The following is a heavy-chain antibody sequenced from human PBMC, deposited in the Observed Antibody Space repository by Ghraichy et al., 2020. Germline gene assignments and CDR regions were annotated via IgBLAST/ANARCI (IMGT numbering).Heavy chain of an antibody. V-gene: IGHV3-30*02. Sequence: LSLTCAASRFTFSSYGMHWVRQAPGKGLEWVAFIRHDGSNKYYADSVKGRFTISRDNSKNTLYLQMNSLRDEDTAVYYCAKNQHPTWELQVFDYWGQGTLVTVSS. J-gene: IGHJ4*02. CDR1: RFTFSSYG. CDR3: AKNQHPTWELQVFDY. CDR2: IRHDGSNK. D-gene: IGHD1-26*01.